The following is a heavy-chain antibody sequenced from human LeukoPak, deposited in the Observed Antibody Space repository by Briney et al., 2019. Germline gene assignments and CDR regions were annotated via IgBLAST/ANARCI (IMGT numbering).Heavy chain of an antibody. CDR2: INPSGGST. Sequence: ASVKVSCKASGYTFTSYYMHWVRLAPGQGLEWMGIINPSGGSTSYAQKFQGRVTMTKDTSTSTVYMELSSLRSEDTAVYYCATVYCGGDCYSMGDYWGQGTLVTVSS. V-gene: IGHV1-46*01. D-gene: IGHD2-21*02. CDR1: GYTFTSYY. CDR3: ATVYCGGDCYSMGDY. J-gene: IGHJ4*02.